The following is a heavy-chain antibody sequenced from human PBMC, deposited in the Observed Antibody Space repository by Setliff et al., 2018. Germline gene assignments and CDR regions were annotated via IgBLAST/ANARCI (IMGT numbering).Heavy chain of an antibody. Sequence: PSETLSLTCGVSGGGGSSSAYYWSWIRQPPGKGLEWIGEISPGGSTIYNPSLRSRVTMSVDTAKNRFSLNLTSVTAADTAVYYCATSGFCSAGSCYSFDDWGQGALVTVSS. CDR1: GGGGSSSAYY. D-gene: IGHD6-19*01. J-gene: IGHJ4*02. CDR2: ISPGGST. V-gene: IGHV4-34*01. CDR3: ATSGFCSAGSCYSFDD.